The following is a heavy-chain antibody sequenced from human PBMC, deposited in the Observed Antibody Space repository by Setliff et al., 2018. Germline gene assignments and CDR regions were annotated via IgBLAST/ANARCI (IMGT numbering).Heavy chain of an antibody. D-gene: IGHD3-22*01. CDR1: GFTLDDYY. CDR3: ARGKDYSDGSGYNIFPH. V-gene: IGHV3-11*04. J-gene: IGHJ1*01. CDR2: ISSRGYTI. Sequence: PGEYLRLSCEASGFTLDDYYMTWIRQAPGKGLEWISYISSRGYTIYYANSVKGRFSISRDDALNSLFLEMNSLRVDDTDIYYCARGKDYSDGSGYNIFPHWGQGTPVTV.